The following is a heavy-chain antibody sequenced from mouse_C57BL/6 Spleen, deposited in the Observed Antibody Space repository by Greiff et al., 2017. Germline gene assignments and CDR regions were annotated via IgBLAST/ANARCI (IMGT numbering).Heavy chain of an antibody. V-gene: IGHV1-42*01. Sequence: VQLKQSGPELVKPGASVKISCKASGYSFTGYYMNWVKQSPEKSLEWIGEINPSTGGTTYNQKFKAKATLTVDKSSSTAYMQLKSLTSEDSAVYYCARLGYSPYAMDYWGQGTSVTVSS. D-gene: IGHD3-1*01. CDR3: ARLGYSPYAMDY. J-gene: IGHJ4*01. CDR2: INPSTGGT. CDR1: GYSFTGYY.